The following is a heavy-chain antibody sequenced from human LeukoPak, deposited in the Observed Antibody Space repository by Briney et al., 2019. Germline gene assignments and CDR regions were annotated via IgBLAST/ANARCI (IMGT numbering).Heavy chain of an antibody. J-gene: IGHJ5*02. D-gene: IGHD1-26*01. Sequence: GGSLRLSCAASGFTFSSYAMSWVRHAPGRGLEWVSAISASGDRTYYAGSVKGRFTISRDNSKNTLYLQMNSLRAEDTAVYSCAKNGEVLSWFDPWGQGTLVTVSS. V-gene: IGHV3-23*01. CDR1: GFTFSSYA. CDR3: AKNGEVLSWFDP. CDR2: ISASGDRT.